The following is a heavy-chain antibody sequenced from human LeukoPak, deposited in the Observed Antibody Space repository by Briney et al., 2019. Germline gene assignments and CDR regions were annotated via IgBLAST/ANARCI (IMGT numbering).Heavy chain of an antibody. V-gene: IGHV5-51*01. Sequence: GESLKISCKGSGYSFTNYWIGWVRQMPGKGLEWMGIIYPGDSDTTYSPSFQGQVTTSADKSINTASLQWGSLKASDTAMYYCARSYCGSTSCPFDFWGQGTLVTVSS. CDR2: IYPGDSDT. CDR1: GYSFTNYW. CDR3: ARSYCGSTSCPFDF. J-gene: IGHJ4*02. D-gene: IGHD2-2*01.